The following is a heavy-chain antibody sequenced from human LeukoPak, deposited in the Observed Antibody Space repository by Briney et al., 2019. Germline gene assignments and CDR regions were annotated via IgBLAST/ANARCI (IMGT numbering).Heavy chain of an antibody. D-gene: IGHD3-22*01. CDR3: ARDPNYYDSSGGGY. Sequence: GGSLRLSCAASGFTFSSYAMSWVRQAPGKGLEWVSVISGSGGSTYYADSVKGRFTISRDNSKNTLYLQMNSLRAEDTAVYYCARDPNYYDSSGGGYWGQGTLVIVSS. J-gene: IGHJ4*02. CDR1: GFTFSSYA. V-gene: IGHV3-23*01. CDR2: ISGSGGST.